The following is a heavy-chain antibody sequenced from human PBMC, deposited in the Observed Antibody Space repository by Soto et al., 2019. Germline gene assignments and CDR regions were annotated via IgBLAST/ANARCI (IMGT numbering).Heavy chain of an antibody. J-gene: IGHJ4*02. CDR2: ISYDGSNK. CDR1: GFTFSSYG. CDR3: AKEEYYYDSSGYYYFDY. Sequence: PGGSLRLSCAASGFTFSSYGMHWVRQAPGMGLEWVAVISYDGSNKYYADSVKGRFTISRDNSKNTLYLQMNSLRAEDTAVYYCAKEEYYYDSSGYYYFDYWGQGTLVTVS. D-gene: IGHD3-22*01. V-gene: IGHV3-30*18.